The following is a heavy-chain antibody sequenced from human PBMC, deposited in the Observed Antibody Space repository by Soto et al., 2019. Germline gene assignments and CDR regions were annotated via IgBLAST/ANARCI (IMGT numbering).Heavy chain of an antibody. Sequence: PGESLKISCKGSGYSFTSYWIGWVRQMPGKGLEWMGIIYPGDSDTRYSPSFQGQVTISADKSISTAYLQWSSLKASDTAMYYCARPPDYGSGSSDYYYYGMDVWGQGTTVTVSS. V-gene: IGHV5-51*01. D-gene: IGHD3-10*01. CDR2: IYPGDSDT. CDR1: GYSFTSYW. J-gene: IGHJ6*02. CDR3: ARPPDYGSGSSDYYYYGMDV.